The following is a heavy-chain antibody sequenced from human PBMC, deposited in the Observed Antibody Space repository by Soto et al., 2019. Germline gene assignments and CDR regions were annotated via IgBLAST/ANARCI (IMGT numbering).Heavy chain of an antibody. CDR2: IIPIFGTA. CDR1: GGTFSSYA. Sequence: SVKVSCKASGGTFSSYAISWVRQAPGQGLEWMGGIIPIFGTANYAQKFQGRVTITADESTSTAYMELSSLRSEDTAVYYCARVLLYYHDSSVVPGPKKHFDYWGQGTLVAV. D-gene: IGHD3-22*01. J-gene: IGHJ4*02. CDR3: ARVLLYYHDSSVVPGPKKHFDY. V-gene: IGHV1-69*13.